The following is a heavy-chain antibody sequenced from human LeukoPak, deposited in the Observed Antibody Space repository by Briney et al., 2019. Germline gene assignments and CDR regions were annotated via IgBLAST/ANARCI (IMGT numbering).Heavy chain of an antibody. CDR3: ARQSIAARRAFDI. D-gene: IGHD6-6*01. V-gene: IGHV4-4*02. CDR1: GGSISSTNW. J-gene: IGHJ3*02. CDR2: ISLTGQT. Sequence: ASETLSLTCGVSGGSISSTNWWSWVRQPPGQGLEWIGEISLTGQTNYNPSLNGRVTISVDTSNQFSLMLTSVTAADTAVYYCARQSIAARRAFDIWGQGTMVTVSS.